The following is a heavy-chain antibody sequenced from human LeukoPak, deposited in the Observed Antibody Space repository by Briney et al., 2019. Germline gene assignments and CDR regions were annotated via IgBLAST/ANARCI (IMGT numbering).Heavy chain of an antibody. CDR2: IYYSGST. D-gene: IGHD3-10*01. J-gene: IGHJ6*03. V-gene: IGHV4-39*07. CDR3: ARDRQMVRGDDYYYMDV. CDR1: GGSISSSSYY. Sequence: SETLSLTCTVSGGSISSSSYYWGWIRQPPGKGLEWIGSIYYSGSTYYNPSFKSRVTISVDTSKNQFSLKLSSVTAADTAVYYCARDRQMVRGDDYYYMDVWGKGTTVTISS.